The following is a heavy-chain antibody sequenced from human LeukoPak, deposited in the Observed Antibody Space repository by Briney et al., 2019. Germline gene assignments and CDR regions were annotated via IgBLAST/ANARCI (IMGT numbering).Heavy chain of an antibody. D-gene: IGHD3-10*01. CDR2: FRYYGSNK. CDR3: AKDGTRGNRFGKIPHYFDY. CDR1: GFTFKCFC. V-gene: IGHV3-30*02. Sequence: GGSLGLFLAAAGFTFKCFCMALGRQAPGQGPGWVGFFRYYGSNKYFADSVKGRFTISRDSSKNTLYLQMNSLRVDDTAVYYCAKDGTRGNRFGKIPHYFDYWGQGTLVTVSS. J-gene: IGHJ4*02.